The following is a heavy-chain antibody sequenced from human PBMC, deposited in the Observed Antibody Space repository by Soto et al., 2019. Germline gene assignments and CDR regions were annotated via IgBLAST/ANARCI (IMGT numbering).Heavy chain of an antibody. J-gene: IGHJ4*02. D-gene: IGHD3-9*01. CDR1: GFSLTTSGVG. V-gene: IGHV2-5*02. CDR2: IYWDDDK. CDR3: AHRRSFDCFDY. Sequence: QITLKESGPTLVKPTQTLTLTCTFSGFSLTTSGVGVGWIRQPPGKALEWLALIYWDDDKRYSPSLKSRLTITKDTSKKQVVRTMTNMDPVDTGTYYCAHRRSFDCFDYWGQGTLVTVSS.